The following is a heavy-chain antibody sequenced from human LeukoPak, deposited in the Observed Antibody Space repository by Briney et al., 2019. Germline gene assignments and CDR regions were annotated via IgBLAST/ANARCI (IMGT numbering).Heavy chain of an antibody. CDR3: AKPTGEYYYYYYMDV. D-gene: IGHD7-27*01. CDR1: GFTFRSYW. Sequence: GGSLRLSCAASGFTFRSYWMTWVRQAPGKGLEWVAFIRYDGSNKYYADSVKGRFTISRDNSKNTLYLQMNSLRAEDTAVYYCAKPTGEYYYYYYMDVWGKGTTVTISS. CDR2: IRYDGSNK. V-gene: IGHV3-30*02. J-gene: IGHJ6*03.